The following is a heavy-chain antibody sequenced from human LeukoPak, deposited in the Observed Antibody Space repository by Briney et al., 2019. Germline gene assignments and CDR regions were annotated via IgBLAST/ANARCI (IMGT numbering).Heavy chain of an antibody. CDR3: AGSSYGSGSYYYYYGMDG. J-gene: IGHJ6*02. CDR2: IYNSGST. D-gene: IGHD3-10*01. CDR1: GGSISSYY. V-gene: IGHV4-59*01. Sequence: SETLSLTCTVSGGSISSYYWSWIRQPPGKGLEWIGYIYNSGSTNYNPSLTSRVTISVDTSKNQFSLKLSAVTAADTAVYYCAGSSYGSGSYYYYYGMDGWGQGTTVTVSS.